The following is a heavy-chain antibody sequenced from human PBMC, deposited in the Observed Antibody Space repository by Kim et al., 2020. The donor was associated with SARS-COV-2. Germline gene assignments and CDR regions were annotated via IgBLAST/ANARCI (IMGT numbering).Heavy chain of an antibody. J-gene: IGHJ6*02. D-gene: IGHD2-2*02. Sequence: SETLSLTCTVSGGSISSGSYYWSWIRQPAGKGLEWIGRIYTSGSTNYNPSLKSRVTISVDTSKNQFSLKLSSVTAAATAVYYCARDRRGYCSSTSCYTTYYYYYGMDVWGQGTTVTVSS. CDR3: ARDRRGYCSSTSCYTTYYYYYGMDV. V-gene: IGHV4-61*02. CDR2: IYTSGST. CDR1: GGSISSGSYY.